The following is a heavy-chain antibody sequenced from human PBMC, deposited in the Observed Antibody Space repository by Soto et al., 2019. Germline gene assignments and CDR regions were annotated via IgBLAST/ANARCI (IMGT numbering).Heavy chain of an antibody. Sequence: SETLSLTCPVSGGSISSGGYYWSWIRQHPGKGLEWIGYIYYSGSTYYNPSLKSRVTISVDTSKNQFSLKLSSVTAADTAVYYCARDLAGYCSGGSCSGGMDVWGQGTTVTVSS. V-gene: IGHV4-31*03. CDR1: GGSISSGGYY. CDR3: ARDLAGYCSGGSCSGGMDV. J-gene: IGHJ6*02. D-gene: IGHD2-15*01. CDR2: IYYSGST.